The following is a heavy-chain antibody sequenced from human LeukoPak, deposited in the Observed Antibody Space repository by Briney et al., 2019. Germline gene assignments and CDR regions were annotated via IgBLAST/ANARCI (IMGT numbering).Heavy chain of an antibody. CDR3: VGGHDLEFEF. V-gene: IGHV3-53*01. D-gene: IGHD4-23*01. CDR1: GFSVGTNY. J-gene: IGHJ5*01. Sequence: GSLRLSCAASGFSVGTNYMTWVRQAPGKGLEWVSMIHAGGNTYYRDSVKGRFTISRDSSKNTVFLHMSGLRDDDTAVYYCVGGHDLEFEFWGQGTLVIVSS. CDR2: IHAGGNT.